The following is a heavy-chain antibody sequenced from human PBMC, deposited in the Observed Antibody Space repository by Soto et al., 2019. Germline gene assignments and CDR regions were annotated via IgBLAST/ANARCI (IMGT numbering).Heavy chain of an antibody. CDR3: ARSEMTYNWND. J-gene: IGHJ4*02. V-gene: IGHV3-23*01. CDR2: IAGSGAST. D-gene: IGHD1-1*01. Sequence: EVQLLESGGRLVQPGGSLRLSCAASGFTLSSYAMTWVRQAPGMGLEWVSGIAGSGASTFYADSVKGRFSISRDKNTLYLQMESLRAEDTALYYCARSEMTYNWNDWGQGTLVTVSS. CDR1: GFTLSSYA.